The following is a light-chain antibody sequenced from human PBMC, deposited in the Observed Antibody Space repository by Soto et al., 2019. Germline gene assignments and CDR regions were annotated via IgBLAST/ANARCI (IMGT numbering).Light chain of an antibody. CDR2: YDT. CDR3: QVWDSSSDHLVV. CDR1: NIGSKS. V-gene: IGLV3-21*04. Sequence: SYELTQAPSVSVAPGKTARIPCGGNNIGSKSVHWYQQKPGQAPVLVINYDTDRPSGIPERFSGSNSGNTATLTISRVEAGDEADYYCQVWDSSSDHLVVFGGGTKLTVL. J-gene: IGLJ2*01.